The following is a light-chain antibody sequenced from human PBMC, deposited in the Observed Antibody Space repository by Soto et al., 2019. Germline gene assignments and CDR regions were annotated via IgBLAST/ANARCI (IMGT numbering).Light chain of an antibody. CDR1: QSVLYSSNTKNY. Sequence: DIVMTQSPDSLAVSLGERATINYKSSQSVLYSSNTKNYLAWYQQKPGQPPRLLIYWASTRESGVPDRFSGTGSGTDFTLTISSLQAEDVAVYYCQQYYSTPRLTFGGGTKVEIK. CDR2: WAS. V-gene: IGKV4-1*01. J-gene: IGKJ4*01. CDR3: QQYYSTPRLT.